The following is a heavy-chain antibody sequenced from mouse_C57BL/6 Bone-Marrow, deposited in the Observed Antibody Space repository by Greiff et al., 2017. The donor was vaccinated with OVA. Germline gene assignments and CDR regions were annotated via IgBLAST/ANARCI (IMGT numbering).Heavy chain of an antibody. J-gene: IGHJ3*01. V-gene: IGHV1-5*01. CDR2: IYPGNSDT. CDR3: TRSGLFAY. CDR1: GYTFTSYW. Sequence: VQLQQSGTVLARPGASVKMSCKTSGYTFTSYWMHWVKQRPGQGLEWIGAIYPGNSDTSYNQKSKGKAKLIAVTSASTAYMELSSLTNEDSAVYYGTRSGLFAYWGQGTLVTVSA. D-gene: IGHD3-1*01.